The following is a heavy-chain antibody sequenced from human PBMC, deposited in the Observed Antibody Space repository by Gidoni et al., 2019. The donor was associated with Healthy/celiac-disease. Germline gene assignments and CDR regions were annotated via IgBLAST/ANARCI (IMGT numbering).Heavy chain of an antibody. CDR2: IYWDDDK. D-gene: IGHD6-13*01. Sequence: QITLKESGPTLVKPTQTLTLTCTFSGFSLSTTGVGVGWIRQPPGKALEWLALIYWDDDKRYSPSLKSRLTITKDTSKNQVVLTMTNMDPVDTATYYCAHRRKTAAAGAEYFQHWGQGTLVTVSS. J-gene: IGHJ1*01. V-gene: IGHV2-5*02. CDR1: GFSLSTTGVG. CDR3: AHRRKTAAAGAEYFQH.